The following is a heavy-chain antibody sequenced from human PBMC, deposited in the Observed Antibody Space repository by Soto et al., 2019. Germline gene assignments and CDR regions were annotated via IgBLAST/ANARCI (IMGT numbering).Heavy chain of an antibody. J-gene: IGHJ2*01. D-gene: IGHD3-10*02. V-gene: IGHV3-33*01. CDR2: IWYDGGKK. CDR3: FQAEDGIRDVRSVSAFLLNRSSDL. Sequence: KGLEWVAVIWYDGGKKYYAGSAKGRFTISRDNSKNTVYLQMKSLRAEDTAVYFFFQAEDGIRDVRSVSAFLLNRSSDL.